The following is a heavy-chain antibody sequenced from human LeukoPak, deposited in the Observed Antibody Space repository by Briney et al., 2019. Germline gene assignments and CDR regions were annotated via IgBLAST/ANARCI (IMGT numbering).Heavy chain of an antibody. CDR3: ARDPTRSPGGGFFSPLGY. Sequence: ASVKVSCKASGYTFTHYAINWVRQAPGQGLEWMGWINTNTATPMYALGFSGRFVFSLDVSDSTAYLHINSLEAGDTAVYYCARDPTRSPGGGFFSPLGYWGQGSLVTVSS. D-gene: IGHD3-22*01. CDR2: INTNTATP. CDR1: GYTFTHYA. V-gene: IGHV7-4-1*02. J-gene: IGHJ4*02.